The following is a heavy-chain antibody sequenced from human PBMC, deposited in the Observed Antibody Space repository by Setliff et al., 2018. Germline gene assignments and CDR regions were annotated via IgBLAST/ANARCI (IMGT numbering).Heavy chain of an antibody. Sequence: RASVKVSCKASRYTFTSYDINWVRQATGQGLEWMGWMNPNSGNTGYAQKFQGRVTITRNTSISTAYMELSSLRSEDTAVYYCARVKVIVGATPRTYYMDVWGKGTTVTVSS. D-gene: IGHD1-26*01. CDR2: MNPNSGNT. CDR3: ARVKVIVGATPRTYYMDV. CDR1: RYTFTSYD. V-gene: IGHV1-8*03. J-gene: IGHJ6*03.